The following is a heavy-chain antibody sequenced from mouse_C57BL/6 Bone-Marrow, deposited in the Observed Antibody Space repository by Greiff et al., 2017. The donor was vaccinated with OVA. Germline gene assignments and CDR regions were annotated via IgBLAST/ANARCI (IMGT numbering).Heavy chain of an antibody. D-gene: IGHD1-1*01. J-gene: IGHJ3*01. CDR2: IDPSDSYT. CDR3: ARYGYYGREAY. V-gene: IGHV1-50*01. Sequence: VQLQQPGAELVKPGASVKLSCKASGYTFTSYWMQWVKQRPGQGLEWIGEIDPSDSYTNYNQKFKGKATLTVDTSSSTSYMQLSSLTSEDSAVYYCARYGYYGREAYWGQGTLVTVSA. CDR1: GYTFTSYW.